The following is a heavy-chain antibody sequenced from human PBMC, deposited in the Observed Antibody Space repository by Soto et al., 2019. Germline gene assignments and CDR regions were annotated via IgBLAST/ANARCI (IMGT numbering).Heavy chain of an antibody. CDR3: ARKGDDYGHLFDY. J-gene: IGHJ4*02. CDR2: INHSGST. Sequence: SESLSLTCAVYGGSFSGYYWSWIRQPPGKGLEWIGEINHSGSTNYNPSLKSRVTISVDTSKNQFSLKLSSVTAADTAVYYCARKGDDYGHLFDYWGQGTLVTVSS. V-gene: IGHV4-34*01. D-gene: IGHD4-17*01. CDR1: GGSFSGYY.